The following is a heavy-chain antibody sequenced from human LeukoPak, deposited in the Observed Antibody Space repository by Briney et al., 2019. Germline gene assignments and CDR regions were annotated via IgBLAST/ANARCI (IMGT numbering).Heavy chain of an antibody. D-gene: IGHD3-10*01. CDR3: ARNNADGEGRFSC. CDR1: GYSFIKYD. Sequence: ASVKVSCKASGYSFIKYDMNWVRQAPGQGLEWMGWINTNTGNPTYAQGFTGRFVFSLDTSVSTAYLQISSLKAEDTAVYYCARNNADGEGRFSCWGQGTLVTVSS. CDR2: INTNTGNP. V-gene: IGHV7-4-1*02. J-gene: IGHJ4*02.